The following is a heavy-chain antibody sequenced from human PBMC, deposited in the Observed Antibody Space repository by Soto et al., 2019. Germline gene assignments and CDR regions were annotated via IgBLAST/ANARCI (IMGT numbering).Heavy chain of an antibody. CDR1: GFTFSSYG. CDR2: IWYDGSNK. Sequence: GGSLRLSCAASGFTFSSYGMHWVRQAPGKGLEWVAVIWYDGSNKYYADYVKGRFTISRDNSKNTLYLQMNSLRAEDTAVYYCARGGYDSSGYYYLPDAFDIWGQGTMVTVSS. CDR3: ARGGYDSSGYYYLPDAFDI. V-gene: IGHV3-33*01. D-gene: IGHD3-22*01. J-gene: IGHJ3*02.